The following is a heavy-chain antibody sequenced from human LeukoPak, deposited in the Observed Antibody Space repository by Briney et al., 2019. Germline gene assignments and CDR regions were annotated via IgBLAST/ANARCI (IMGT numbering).Heavy chain of an antibody. CDR2: IYYSGST. CDR3: ARDRGITGTTSSLYYYGMDV. D-gene: IGHD1-20*01. J-gene: IGHJ6*02. V-gene: IGHV4-59*01. CDR1: GGSISSYY. Sequence: PSETLSLTCTVSGGSISSYYWSWIRQPPGKGLEWIGYIYYSGSTNYNPSLKSRVTISVDTSKNRFSLKLSSVTAADTAVYYCARDRGITGTTSSLYYYGMDVWGQGTTVTVSS.